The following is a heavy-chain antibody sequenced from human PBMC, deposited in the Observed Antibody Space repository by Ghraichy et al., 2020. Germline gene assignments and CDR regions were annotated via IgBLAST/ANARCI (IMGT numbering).Heavy chain of an antibody. D-gene: IGHD3-9*01. Sequence: GSLRLSCAVSGFTFSSSTMHWVRQAPGKGLEYVSAIRRKGERTYYANSVKGRFTISGDDSKNTLYLQMDSLRLDDMAVYYCVRDLDWTYDYWGQGTLVTVSS. V-gene: IGHV3-64*01. J-gene: IGHJ4*02. CDR2: IRRKGERT. CDR1: GFTFSSST. CDR3: VRDLDWTYDY.